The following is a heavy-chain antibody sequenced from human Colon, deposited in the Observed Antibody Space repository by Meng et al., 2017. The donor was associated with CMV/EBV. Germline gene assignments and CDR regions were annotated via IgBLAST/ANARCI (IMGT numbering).Heavy chain of an antibody. J-gene: IGHJ4*02. CDR1: GYTFSNYG. CDR2: ISAYNCNT. D-gene: IGHD3-3*01. Sequence: ASVKVSCKASGYTFSNYGVSWVRQAPGQGPEWMGWISAYNCNTNYAQKFQGRVTMTTDTSTTTAYMDLRRLRADDTAVYYCARVTVFGVVPKFYFDYWGQGTLVTVSS. V-gene: IGHV1-18*01. CDR3: ARVTVFGVVPKFYFDY.